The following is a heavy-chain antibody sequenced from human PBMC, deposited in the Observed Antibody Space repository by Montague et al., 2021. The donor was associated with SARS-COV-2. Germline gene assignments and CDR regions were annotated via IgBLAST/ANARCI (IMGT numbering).Heavy chain of an antibody. CDR2: ISYDGSNK. Sequence: LSLTCTASGFTFSSYAMHWVRQAPGKGLEWVAVISYDGSNKYYVDSVKGRFTISRDNSKNTLYLQMNSLRAEDTAVYYCATELELSAFDIWGQGTMVTVSS. V-gene: IGHV3-30*04. J-gene: IGHJ3*02. D-gene: IGHD1-7*01. CDR1: GFTFSSYA. CDR3: ATELELSAFDI.